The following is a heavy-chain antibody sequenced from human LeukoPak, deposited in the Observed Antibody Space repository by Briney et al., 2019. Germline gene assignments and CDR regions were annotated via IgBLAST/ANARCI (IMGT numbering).Heavy chain of an antibody. CDR3: ARLYNWNNYYYGMDV. CDR1: GGSISSYH. D-gene: IGHD1/OR15-1a*01. Sequence: SETLSLTCTVSGGSISSYHWGRIRQPPGKGLEWIGYIYYSGSTNYNPSLKSRVTISVDTSKNQFSLKLSSVTAADTAVYYCARLYNWNNYYYGMDVWGQGTTVTVSS. V-gene: IGHV4-59*08. J-gene: IGHJ6*02. CDR2: IYYSGST.